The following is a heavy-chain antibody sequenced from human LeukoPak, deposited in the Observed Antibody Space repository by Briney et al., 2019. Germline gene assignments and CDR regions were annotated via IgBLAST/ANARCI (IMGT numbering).Heavy chain of an antibody. Sequence: KPSETLSLTCTVSGGSISSGSYYWGWIRQPAGKGLEWIGRIYTSGSTNYNPSLKSRVTISVDTSKNQFSLKLSSVTAADTAVYYCARGGYSSSWPYYYYYMDVWGKGTTVTVSS. D-gene: IGHD6-13*01. CDR3: ARGGYSSSWPYYYYYMDV. J-gene: IGHJ6*03. CDR1: GGSISSGSYY. V-gene: IGHV4-61*02. CDR2: IYTSGST.